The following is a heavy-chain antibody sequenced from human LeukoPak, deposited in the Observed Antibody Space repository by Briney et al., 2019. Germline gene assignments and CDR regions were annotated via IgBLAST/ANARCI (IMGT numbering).Heavy chain of an antibody. V-gene: IGHV3-21*01. Sequence: PVGSLRLSCAASGFTFGSYSMNWVRQAPGKGLEWVSSISNSSSYIYYADSVKGRITISRDNAKDSLYLQMNSLRAEDTAVYYCAREEHYDFWSGFRPLTGHDAFDIWGQGTMVTVSA. CDR2: ISNSSSYI. J-gene: IGHJ3*02. CDR1: GFTFGSYS. CDR3: AREEHYDFWSGFRPLTGHDAFDI. D-gene: IGHD3-3*01.